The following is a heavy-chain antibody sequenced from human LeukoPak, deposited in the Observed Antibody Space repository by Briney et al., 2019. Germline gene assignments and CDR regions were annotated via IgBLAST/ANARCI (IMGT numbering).Heavy chain of an antibody. D-gene: IGHD4-17*01. J-gene: IGHJ4*02. CDR3: ARAGLRPPYYFDY. Sequence: ASVKVSCKASGYTFTGYYMHWVRQAPGQGLEWMGWISAYNGNTNYAQKLQGRVTMTTDTSTSTAYMELRSLRSDDTAVYYCARAGLRPPYYFDYWGQGTLVTVSS. CDR1: GYTFTGYY. CDR2: ISAYNGNT. V-gene: IGHV1-18*04.